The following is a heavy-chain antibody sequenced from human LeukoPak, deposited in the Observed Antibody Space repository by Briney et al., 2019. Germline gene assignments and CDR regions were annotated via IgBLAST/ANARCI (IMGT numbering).Heavy chain of an antibody. CDR3: ARVEIFGVVTDDAFDI. CDR1: GYSISSGYY. D-gene: IGHD3-3*01. J-gene: IGHJ3*02. V-gene: IGHV4-38-2*02. Sequence: SETLSLTCTVSGYSISSGYYWGWIRQPPGKGLEWIRSIYHSGSTYYNPSLKSRVTISVDTSKNQFSLKLSSVTAADTAVYYCARVEIFGVVTDDAFDIWGQGTMVTVSS. CDR2: IYHSGST.